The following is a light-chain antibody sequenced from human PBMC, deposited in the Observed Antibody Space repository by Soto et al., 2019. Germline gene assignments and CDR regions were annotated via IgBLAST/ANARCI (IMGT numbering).Light chain of an antibody. CDR2: LEGSGSY. V-gene: IGLV4-60*02. J-gene: IGLJ2*01. Sequence: QAVVTQSSSASASLGSSVKLTCTLSSGHSSYIIAWHQQQPGKAPRYLMKLEGSGSYNKGSGVPDRFSGSSSGADRYLTISNLQFEDEADYHCETWDSNTHVFGGGTKVTVL. CDR1: SGHSSYI. CDR3: ETWDSNTHV.